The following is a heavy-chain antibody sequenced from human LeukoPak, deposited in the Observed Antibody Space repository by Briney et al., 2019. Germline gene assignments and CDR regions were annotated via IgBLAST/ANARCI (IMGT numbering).Heavy chain of an antibody. CDR1: GGSFSGCY. Sequence: SETLSLTCTVYGGSFSGCYWSWIRQPPGKGLEWIGEINHSGGTNYNPSLKSRVTISVDTSKNQLSLKLSSVTAADTAVYYCARELLSSWDYWGQGTLVTVSS. D-gene: IGHD6-13*01. J-gene: IGHJ4*02. CDR2: INHSGGT. V-gene: IGHV4-34*01. CDR3: ARELLSSWDY.